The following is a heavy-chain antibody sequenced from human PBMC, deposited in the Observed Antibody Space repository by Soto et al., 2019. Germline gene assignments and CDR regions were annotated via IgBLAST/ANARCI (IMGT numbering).Heavy chain of an antibody. J-gene: IGHJ3*01. CDR2: LFYRGTA. V-gene: IGHV4-59*01. CDR1: GSSISPYY. Sequence: QVQLQESGPRLVKPSETLSLTCSVSGSSISPYYWTWLRQAPGKGLEWIGYLFYRGTATYNPALKRRVTISLDTSKNQVSLRLSSVTAADTAVYYCAREKDRILGGYAFGYWGPGTTVTVSS. D-gene: IGHD1-26*01. CDR3: AREKDRILGGYAFGY.